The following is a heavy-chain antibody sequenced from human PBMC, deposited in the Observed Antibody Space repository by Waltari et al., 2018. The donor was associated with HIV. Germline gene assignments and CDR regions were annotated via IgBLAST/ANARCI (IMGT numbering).Heavy chain of an antibody. CDR2: INHSGST. Sequence: QVQLQQWGAGLLKASETLSLTCAVYGGSFSGYYWSWFRQPPGKGLELIGEINHSGSTNYNPSLKSRVTISVDTSKNQFSLKLSSVTAADTAVYYCARVGVDTAMVTYYFDYWGQGTLVTVSS. V-gene: IGHV4-34*01. CDR3: ARVGVDTAMVTYYFDY. D-gene: IGHD5-18*01. CDR1: GGSFSGYY. J-gene: IGHJ4*02.